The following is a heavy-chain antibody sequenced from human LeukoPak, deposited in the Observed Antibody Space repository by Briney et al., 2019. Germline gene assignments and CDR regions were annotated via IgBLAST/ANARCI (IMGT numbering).Heavy chain of an antibody. D-gene: IGHD7-27*01. CDR1: GGSISSSSYY. Sequence: KSSETLSLTCTVSGGSISSSSYYWGWIPQPPGQELDWIVTIYYSGNTYYNPSLKSCLTISVDTYKNHFPLKLNPVTAADTAGFYCARLHWGSGGSGSFDYWGQGTLVTVSS. CDR2: IYYSGNT. V-gene: IGHV4-39*02. J-gene: IGHJ4*02. CDR3: ARLHWGSGGSGSFDY.